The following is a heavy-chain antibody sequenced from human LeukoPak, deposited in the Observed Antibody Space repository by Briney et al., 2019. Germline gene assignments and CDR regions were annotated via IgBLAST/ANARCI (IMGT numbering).Heavy chain of an antibody. Sequence: GGSLRLSCAASGFTFDDYAMHWVRQAPGKGLEWVSLISGDGGSTYYADSVKGRFTISRDNSKNTLYLQMNSLRAEDTAVYYCAREGFTDKYGDYGPFEYWGQGTLVTVSS. CDR2: ISGDGGST. J-gene: IGHJ4*02. CDR1: GFTFDDYA. V-gene: IGHV3-43*02. CDR3: AREGFTDKYGDYGPFEY. D-gene: IGHD4-17*01.